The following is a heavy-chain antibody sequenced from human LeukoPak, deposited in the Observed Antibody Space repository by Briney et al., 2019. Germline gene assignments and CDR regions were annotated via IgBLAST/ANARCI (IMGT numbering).Heavy chain of an antibody. CDR2: IYYSGST. J-gene: IGHJ4*02. CDR3: ARVRVEVVSLLSGGFSYYFDY. V-gene: IGHV4-31*03. D-gene: IGHD3-22*01. Sequence: KPSQTLSLTCTVSGGSISSGGYYWSWIRQHPGKGLEWIGYIYYSGSTYYNPSLKSRVTISVDTSKNQSSLKLSSVTAADTAVYYCARVRVEVVSLLSGGFSYYFDYWGQGTLVTVSS. CDR1: GGSISSGGYY.